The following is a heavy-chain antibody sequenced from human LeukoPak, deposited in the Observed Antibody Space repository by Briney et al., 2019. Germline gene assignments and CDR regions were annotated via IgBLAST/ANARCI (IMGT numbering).Heavy chain of an antibody. D-gene: IGHD4-23*01. Sequence: PGGSLRLSCAASGFTFSSYWMSSVCQAPGKGLEWGSNIQQDGSGKYYVDSVKGRFTISRDNAKNSLYLQINSLRAEDTAVYYCGRDPDYGGSGFFGDSWGQGHLVSVSS. CDR3: GRDPDYGGSGFFGDS. CDR2: IQQDGSGK. J-gene: IGHJ4*02. CDR1: GFTFSSYW. V-gene: IGHV3-7*01.